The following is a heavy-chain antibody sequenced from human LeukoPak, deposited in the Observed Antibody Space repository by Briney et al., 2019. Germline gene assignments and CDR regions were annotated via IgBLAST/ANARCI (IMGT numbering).Heavy chain of an antibody. CDR3: ARPNTSGWRSYFDY. Sequence: SETLSLTCIVSGAFISSSPYYWGWIRLPPGKGLEYIGSIHYSGRTYYNPSLESRVTISVDTSKNQFSLELSSVNAADTAVYYCARPNTSGWRSYFDYWGQGSLVTVSS. J-gene: IGHJ4*02. CDR1: GAFISSSPYY. CDR2: IHYSGRT. D-gene: IGHD6-19*01. V-gene: IGHV4-39*01.